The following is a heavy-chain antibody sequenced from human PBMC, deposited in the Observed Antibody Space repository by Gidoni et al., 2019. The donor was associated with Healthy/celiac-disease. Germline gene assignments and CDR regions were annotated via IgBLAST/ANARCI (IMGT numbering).Heavy chain of an antibody. CDR1: GGSITSSSNY. V-gene: IGHV4-39*01. Sequence: QLQLQESGPGLVKPSETLSLTCTVSGGSITSSSNYWGWIRQPPGKGLEWIGSIYYRGSTYYNSSLKSRVTISIDTSKNQFSLELSFVTAADTAVYYCVRPTGNWYFDLWGRGALVTVSS. D-gene: IGHD3-10*01. CDR3: VRPTGNWYFDL. CDR2: IYYRGST. J-gene: IGHJ2*01.